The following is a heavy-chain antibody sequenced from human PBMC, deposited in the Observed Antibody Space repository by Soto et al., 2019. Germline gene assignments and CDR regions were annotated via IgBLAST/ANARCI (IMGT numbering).Heavy chain of an antibody. CDR3: ARDEEYYYDRVGSYWFDP. J-gene: IGHJ5*02. CDR1: GGTFSSYT. V-gene: IGHV1-69*08. D-gene: IGHD3-22*01. CDR2: IIPILGIA. Sequence: QVQLVQSGAEVKKPGSSVKVSCKASGGTFSSYTISWVRQAPGQGLEWMGRIIPILGIANYAQKFQGRVTITADKSTSTAYMELSSLRSEDTAVYYCARDEEYYYDRVGSYWFDPWGQGTLVTVSS.